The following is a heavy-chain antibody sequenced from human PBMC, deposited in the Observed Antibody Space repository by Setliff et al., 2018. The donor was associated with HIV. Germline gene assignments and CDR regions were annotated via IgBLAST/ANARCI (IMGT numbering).Heavy chain of an antibody. J-gene: IGHJ6*02. CDR1: GYTFTSYG. Sequence: ASVKVSCKASGYTFTSYGISWVRQAPGQGLEWMGWISAYNGNTNYAQKLQGRVTMTTDTSTSTAYMELRSLRSDDTAVYYCARDSIGGSYYVGQSFYGMDVWGQGTTVTVSS. CDR2: ISAYNGNT. D-gene: IGHD1-26*01. V-gene: IGHV1-18*01. CDR3: ARDSIGGSYYVGQSFYGMDV.